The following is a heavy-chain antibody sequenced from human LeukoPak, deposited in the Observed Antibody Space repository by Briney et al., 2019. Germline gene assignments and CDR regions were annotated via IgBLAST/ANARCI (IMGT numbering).Heavy chain of an antibody. CDR2: IYYSGST. Sequence: PSETLSLTCTVSGGSISSYYWSWIRQPPGKGLEWIGYIYYSGSTNYNPSLKGRVTISVDTSKNQFSLKLSSVTAADTAVYYCARDLLVGFDPWGQGTLVTVSS. J-gene: IGHJ5*02. CDR3: ARDLLVGFDP. CDR1: GGSISSYY. V-gene: IGHV4-59*01. D-gene: IGHD2/OR15-2a*01.